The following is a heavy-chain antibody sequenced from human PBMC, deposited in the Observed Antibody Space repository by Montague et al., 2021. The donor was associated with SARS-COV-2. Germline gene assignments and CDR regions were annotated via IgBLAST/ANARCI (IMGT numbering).Heavy chain of an antibody. V-gene: IGHV3-74*01. Sequence: SLRLSCAASGFTLSSYLMYWVRQAPGKGLVWISRIHYDGSSTNYADSAKGRFTISRDTAKNTLYLQMNSLRAEDTAVYYCARAYYTGLYPFDYWGQGTLVTVSS. D-gene: IGHD2-8*02. CDR1: GFTLSSYL. CDR2: IHYDGSST. CDR3: ARAYYTGLYPFDY. J-gene: IGHJ4*02.